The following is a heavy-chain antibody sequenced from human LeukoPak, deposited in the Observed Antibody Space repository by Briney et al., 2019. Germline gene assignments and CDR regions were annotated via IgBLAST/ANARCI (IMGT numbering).Heavy chain of an antibody. J-gene: IGHJ4*02. V-gene: IGHV4-61*02. CDR3: ARVVSDSDY. CDR1: SGSISSGSYY. CDR2: IYTSEST. D-gene: IGHD3-3*02. Sequence: PSQTLSLTRTVSSGSISSGSYYWSWIRQPAGKGLEWIGRIYTSESTNYNPSLKSRVTISVDTSKNQFSLKLSSVTAADTAVYYCARVVSDSDYWGQGTLVTVSS.